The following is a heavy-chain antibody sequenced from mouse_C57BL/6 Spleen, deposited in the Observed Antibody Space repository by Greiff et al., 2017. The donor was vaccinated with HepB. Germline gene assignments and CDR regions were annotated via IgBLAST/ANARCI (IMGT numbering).Heavy chain of an antibody. D-gene: IGHD4-1*01. CDR3: ARKKGLGPYYFDY. CDR1: GFTFSDYG. J-gene: IGHJ2*01. CDR2: ISSGSSTI. V-gene: IGHV5-17*01. Sequence: EVQVVESGGGLVKPGGSLKLSCAASGFTFSDYGMHWVRQAPEKGLEWVAYISSGSSTIYYAATVKGRFTISRDNAKNTLFLQMTSLRSEDTAMYYCARKKGLGPYYFDYWGQGTTLTVSS.